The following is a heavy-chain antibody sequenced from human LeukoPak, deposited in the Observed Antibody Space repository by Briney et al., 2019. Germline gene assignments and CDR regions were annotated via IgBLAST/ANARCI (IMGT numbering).Heavy chain of an antibody. CDR2: ISSRSSYI. J-gene: IGHJ3*02. CDR3: ARARVGCTNYAFDI. D-gene: IGHD2-8*01. Sequence: GGSLRLSCAASGFTFSTYSLNWVRQAPGKGLEWVSSISSRSSYIYYADSVKGRFTISRDNSKNTLHLKMNSLRAEDTAVYYCARARVGCTNYAFDIWGQGTMVTVSS. CDR1: GFTFSTYS. V-gene: IGHV3-21*04.